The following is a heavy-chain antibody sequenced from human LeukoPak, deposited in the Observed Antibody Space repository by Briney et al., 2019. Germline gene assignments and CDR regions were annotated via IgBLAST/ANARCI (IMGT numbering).Heavy chain of an antibody. CDR2: ISSVSSSI. CDR3: ARSGGYYPDY. D-gene: IGHD3-22*01. V-gene: IGHV3-48*04. Sequence: GGSLRLSCAASGFTFSSYSMNWVRQAPGKGLEWVSYISSVSSSINYADSVKGRFTISRDNAKDSLYLQMNSLRAEDTAVYYCARSGGYYPDYWGQGTLVTVYS. J-gene: IGHJ4*02. CDR1: GFTFSSYS.